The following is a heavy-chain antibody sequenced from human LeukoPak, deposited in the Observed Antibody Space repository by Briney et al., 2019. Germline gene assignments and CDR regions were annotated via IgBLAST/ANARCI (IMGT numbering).Heavy chain of an antibody. Sequence: GGSLRLSCAASGVTFSSYAMSWVRQAPGKGLEWVSSMSGSGGSTDYADSVKGRFTISRDNSKNTLYLQMNSLRAEDTAVYYCARRNYDILTGYYNLDYWGQGTLVTVSS. J-gene: IGHJ4*02. D-gene: IGHD3-9*01. V-gene: IGHV3-23*01. CDR1: GVTFSSYA. CDR2: MSGSGGST. CDR3: ARRNYDILTGYYNLDY.